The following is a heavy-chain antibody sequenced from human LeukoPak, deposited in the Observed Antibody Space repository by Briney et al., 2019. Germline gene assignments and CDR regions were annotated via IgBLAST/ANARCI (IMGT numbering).Heavy chain of an antibody. CDR3: AKYQQQLAN. J-gene: IGHJ4*02. Sequence: VGSLRLSSAPSVFTFRSYAMSSVRQAPGKGLEWVSAISGSGRSTYYADSVKGRFTISRDNSKNTLYLQMNSLRAEDTAVYYCAKYQQQLANWGQGTLVTVSS. CDR2: ISGSGRST. D-gene: IGHD6-13*01. CDR1: VFTFRSYA. V-gene: IGHV3-23*01.